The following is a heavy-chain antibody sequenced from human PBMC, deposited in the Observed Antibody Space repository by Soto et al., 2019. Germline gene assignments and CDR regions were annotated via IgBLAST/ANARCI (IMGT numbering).Heavy chain of an antibody. Sequence: QVQLVESGGGVVQPGRSLRLSCAASGFTFSSYGMHWVRQAPGKGLEWVAVIWYDGSNKYYADSVKGRFTISRDNSKNTLYLQMNSLRAEDTAVYYCARDPTYYGSGSLHYMDVWGKGTTVTVSS. J-gene: IGHJ6*03. CDR2: IWYDGSNK. CDR3: ARDPTYYGSGSLHYMDV. CDR1: GFTFSSYG. V-gene: IGHV3-33*01. D-gene: IGHD3-10*01.